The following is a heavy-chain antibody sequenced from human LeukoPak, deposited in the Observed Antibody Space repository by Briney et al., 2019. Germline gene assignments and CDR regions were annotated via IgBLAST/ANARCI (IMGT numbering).Heavy chain of an antibody. CDR3: ARDADDGWFDS. J-gene: IGHJ5*01. CDR1: GGSISSYY. V-gene: IGHV4-59*01. D-gene: IGHD1-1*01. CDR2: IYYSGST. Sequence: KASETLSLTCTVSGGSISSYYWSWIRQPPGKGLEWIGYIYYSGSTNYNPSLKSRVTISVDTSKNQFSLKLSSVTAADTAVYYCARDADDGWFDSWGQGTLVTVSS.